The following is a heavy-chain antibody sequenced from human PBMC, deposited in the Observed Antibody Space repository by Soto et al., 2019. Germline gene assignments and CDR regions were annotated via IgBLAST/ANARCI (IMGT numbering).Heavy chain of an antibody. Sequence: ASVKVSCKASGYTFTDYYLHWVRQAPGQGLEWMGWINPNSGDTIYAQKFQGRVTLTRDTSISTAYMELSRLRSDDTAVYYCARRKAGYYDSSGSGAFDIWGQGTMLTVSS. CDR2: INPNSGDT. V-gene: IGHV1-2*02. CDR3: ARRKAGYYDSSGSGAFDI. CDR1: GYTFTDYY. D-gene: IGHD3-22*01. J-gene: IGHJ3*02.